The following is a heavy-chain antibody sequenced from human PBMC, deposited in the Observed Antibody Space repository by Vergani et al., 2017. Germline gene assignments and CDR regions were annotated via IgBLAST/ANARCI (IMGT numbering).Heavy chain of an antibody. CDR2: INHSGST. CDR1: GGSFSGYY. V-gene: IGHV4-34*01. Sequence: QVQLQQWGAGLLKPSETLSLTCAVYGGSFSGYYWSWIRQPPGKGLEWIGEINHSGSTNYNPSLKSRVTISVDTSKNQFSLKLSSVTAADTAVYYCARGTRSGYYSYYYYYMDVWGKGTTVIVSS. J-gene: IGHJ6*03. CDR3: ARGTRSGYYSYYYYYMDV. D-gene: IGHD3-3*01.